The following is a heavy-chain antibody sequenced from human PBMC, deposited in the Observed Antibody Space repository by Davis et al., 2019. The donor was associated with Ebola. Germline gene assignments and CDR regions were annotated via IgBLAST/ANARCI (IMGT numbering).Heavy chain of an antibody. D-gene: IGHD2-21*02. J-gene: IGHJ6*03. Sequence: PAGSLRLSCAASGFTFSSYGMHWVCQAPAKGLEWVAVISYDGSNKYYADSVKGRFTISRDNSKNTLYLQMNSLRAEDTAVYYCAKGVTLDYYYYMDVWGKGTTVTVSS. V-gene: IGHV3-30*18. CDR2: ISYDGSNK. CDR1: GFTFSSYG. CDR3: AKGVTLDYYYYMDV.